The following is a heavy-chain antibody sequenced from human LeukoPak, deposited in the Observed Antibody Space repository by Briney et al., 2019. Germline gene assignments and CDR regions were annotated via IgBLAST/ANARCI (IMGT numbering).Heavy chain of an antibody. V-gene: IGHV4-31*03. D-gene: IGHD1-14*01. J-gene: IGHJ4*02. CDR3: ARENPRHFDY. Sequence: SETLSLTCTVSGGSISSGGYYWSWLRQHPGKGLEWIGYIYYSGSTYYNPSLKSRVTISVDTSKNQFSLKLSSVTAADTAVYYCARENPRHFDYWGQGTLVTVSS. CDR1: GGSISSGGYY. CDR2: IYYSGST.